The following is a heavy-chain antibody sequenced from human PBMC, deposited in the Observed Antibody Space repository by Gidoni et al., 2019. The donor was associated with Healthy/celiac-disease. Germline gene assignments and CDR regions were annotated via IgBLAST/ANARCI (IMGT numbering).Heavy chain of an antibody. CDR1: GGSISSYY. CDR2: SYYSGST. D-gene: IGHD6-19*01. J-gene: IGHJ5*02. V-gene: IGHV4-59*08. CDR3: ARQYLVAGDWFDP. Sequence: QLQLQESAPGLVQPSETLSLTCTVSGGSISSYYWSWIRQPPGKGLEWIGYSYYSGSTNYNPSLKSRVTISVDTSKNQFSLELSYVTAADTAVYYCARQYLVAGDWFDPWGQGTLVNVSS.